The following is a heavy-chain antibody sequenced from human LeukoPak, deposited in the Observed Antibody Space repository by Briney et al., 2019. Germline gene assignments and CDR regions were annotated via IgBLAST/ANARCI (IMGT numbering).Heavy chain of an antibody. CDR1: GGSFSGYY. CDR2: IYHSGST. Sequence: PSETLSLTCAVYGGSFSGYYWSWIRQPPGKGLEWIGYIYHSGSTYYNPSLKSRVTISVDRSKNQFSLKLSSVTAADTAVYYCASTDTRYCSSTSCPFDYWGQGTLVTVSS. V-gene: IGHV4-34*01. CDR3: ASTDTRYCSSTSCPFDY. J-gene: IGHJ4*02. D-gene: IGHD2-2*01.